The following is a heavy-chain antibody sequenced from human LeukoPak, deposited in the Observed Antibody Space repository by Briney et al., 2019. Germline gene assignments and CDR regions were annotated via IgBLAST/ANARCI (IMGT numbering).Heavy chain of an antibody. J-gene: IGHJ6*02. CDR2: IWYDGRNE. CDR1: GFIFGNYG. Sequence: GGSLRLSCAASGFIFGNYGMHWVRQAPGKGLEWVAGIWYDGRNEDYVDSVKGRFTISRDNSKHTMYVQMNSLRVEDTAVYYCARDKYCSGASCWHGMDVWGQGTTVTVSS. D-gene: IGHD2-15*01. V-gene: IGHV3-33*01. CDR3: ARDKYCSGASCWHGMDV.